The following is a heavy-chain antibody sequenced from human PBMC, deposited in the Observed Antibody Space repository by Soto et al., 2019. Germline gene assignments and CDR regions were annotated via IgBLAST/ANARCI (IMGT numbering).Heavy chain of an antibody. CDR1: GLTFSSHY. J-gene: IGHJ4*02. D-gene: IGHD2-21*01. Sequence: EVQLVESGGGLVQPGGSLSLSCAVSGLTFSSHYMTWVRQAPGKGLEWVASIKPDGGETYSAVSLEGRFSVSRDNAKNSLSLEMNRLRADDTAVYYCAPDLDWLNFWGQGTLVTVSS. CDR2: IKPDGGET. V-gene: IGHV3-7*01. CDR3: APDLDWLNF.